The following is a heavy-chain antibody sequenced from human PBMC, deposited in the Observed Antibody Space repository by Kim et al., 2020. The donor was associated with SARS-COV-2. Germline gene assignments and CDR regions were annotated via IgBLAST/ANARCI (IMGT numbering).Heavy chain of an antibody. Sequence: GGSLRLSCAASGFTFSSYAMHWVRQAPGKGLEWVAVISYDGSNKYYADSVKGRFTISRDNSKNTLYLQMNSLRAEDTAVYYCARAGTDSSGSYYFDYWG. V-gene: IGHV3-30-3*01. CDR3: ARAGTDSSGSYYFDY. D-gene: IGHD3-22*01. CDR2: ISYDGSNK. J-gene: IGHJ4*01. CDR1: GFTFSSYA.